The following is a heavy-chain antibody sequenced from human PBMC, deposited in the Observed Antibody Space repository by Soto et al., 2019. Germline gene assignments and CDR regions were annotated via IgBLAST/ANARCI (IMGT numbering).Heavy chain of an antibody. Sequence: GASVKVSCKGFGYSFMKYGINWVRQAPGQRLEWVGWISPYSGYTHSAQKFRGRLTLTTDTAASTAYMELRILRSADTALYYCAREASVLIPAAQPSRFDSWGQGTLVTVSS. V-gene: IGHV1-18*01. CDR1: GYSFMKYG. CDR2: ISPYSGYT. D-gene: IGHD2-2*01. CDR3: AREASVLIPAAQPSRFDS. J-gene: IGHJ4*02.